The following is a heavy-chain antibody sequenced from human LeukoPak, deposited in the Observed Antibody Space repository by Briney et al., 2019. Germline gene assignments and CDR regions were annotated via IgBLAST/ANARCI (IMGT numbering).Heavy chain of an antibody. D-gene: IGHD5-18*01. V-gene: IGHV3-33*01. CDR1: GFTFSSYG. CDR3: ARSVYSYGNFDS. J-gene: IGHJ4*02. CDR2: IWYDGSYK. Sequence: GSLRLSCAASGFTFSSYGMHWVRQAPGEGLEWVAVIWYDGSYKYYAESVKGRFTISRDNSKSTLYLQMNSLRAEDTAVYYCARSVYSYGNFDSWGQGTLVTVSS.